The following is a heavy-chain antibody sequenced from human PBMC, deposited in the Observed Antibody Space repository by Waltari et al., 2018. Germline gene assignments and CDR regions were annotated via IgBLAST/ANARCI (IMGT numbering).Heavy chain of an antibody. J-gene: IGHJ6*02. CDR2: INSDGSST. CDR1: GFTFSSYW. Sequence: EVQLVESGGGLVQPGGSLRLSCAASGFTFSSYWMHWFRQAPGKGLVWVSRINSDGSSTSYADSVKGRFTISRDNAKNTLYLQMNSLRDEDTAVYYCARGTMIVVGYGMDVWGQGTTVTVSS. CDR3: ARGTMIVVGYGMDV. V-gene: IGHV3-74*02. D-gene: IGHD3-22*01.